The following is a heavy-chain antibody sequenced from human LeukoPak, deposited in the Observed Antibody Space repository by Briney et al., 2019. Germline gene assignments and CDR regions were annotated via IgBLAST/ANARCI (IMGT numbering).Heavy chain of an antibody. V-gene: IGHV1-8*01. CDR1: GYTSTSYD. Sequence: ASVKVSCKASGYTSTSYDINWVRQATGQGLEWMGWINPNSGGTNYAQKFQGRVTMTRDTSTSTVYMELSSLRSEDTAVYYCARGRSMIPESYWGQGTLVTVSS. CDR2: INPNSGGT. D-gene: IGHD2-2*01. CDR3: ARGRSMIPESY. J-gene: IGHJ4*02.